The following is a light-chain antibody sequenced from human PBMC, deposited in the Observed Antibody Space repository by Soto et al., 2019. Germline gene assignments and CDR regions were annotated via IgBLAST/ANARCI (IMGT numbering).Light chain of an antibody. CDR2: EVS. V-gene: IGLV2-14*01. Sequence: QSALTQPASVSGSPGQSITISCTGTSSDVGGYNYVSWYQQHPGKAPKLMIYEVSNRPSGVPNRFSGSKSGNTASLTISGLQAEYEADYYCSSYTSSSTDVFGTGTQLTVL. CDR1: SSDVGGYNY. J-gene: IGLJ7*01. CDR3: SSYTSSSTDV.